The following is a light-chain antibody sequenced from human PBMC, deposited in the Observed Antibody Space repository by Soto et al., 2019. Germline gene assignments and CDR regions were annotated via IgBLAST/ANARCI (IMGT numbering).Light chain of an antibody. Sequence: EIVLTQSPATLSLSPGERATLSCRASQSVSSYLAWYQQKPGQAPRLLISDASNRATGIPARFSGSGSGTDLTLTVSSLEPEDFAVYYCQQRRDWPPTFGGGTKVEI. CDR1: QSVSSY. CDR2: DAS. CDR3: QQRRDWPPT. J-gene: IGKJ4*01. V-gene: IGKV3-11*01.